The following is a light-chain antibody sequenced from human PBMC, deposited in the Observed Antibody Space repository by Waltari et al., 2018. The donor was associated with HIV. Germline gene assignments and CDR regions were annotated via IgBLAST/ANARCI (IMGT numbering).Light chain of an antibody. Sequence: QSALTQPASVSGSPGQSITISCTGTTRDVGNYNLVSWYQQHPGNAPKLMIYEVDKRPSGISDRFSGSKSDNTASLTISGLQAEDEADYYCCSYASSTTYVFGTGTKITVL. V-gene: IGLV2-23*02. CDR1: TRDVGNYNL. CDR2: EVD. CDR3: CSYASSTTYV. J-gene: IGLJ1*01.